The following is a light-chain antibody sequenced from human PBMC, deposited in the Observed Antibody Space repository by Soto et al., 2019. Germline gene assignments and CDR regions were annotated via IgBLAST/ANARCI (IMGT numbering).Light chain of an antibody. CDR1: QSISSN. V-gene: IGKV3-15*01. CDR2: GAS. J-gene: IGKJ5*01. CDR3: QQYNSWPPIT. Sequence: EIVMTQSPATLSVSPGERATLSCRASQSISSNLGWYQQKPGQAPRLLIYGASTRATGIPARSSGSGSGTEFTLTISSLQSEDFAVYYCQQYNSWPPITFGQGTRLEIK.